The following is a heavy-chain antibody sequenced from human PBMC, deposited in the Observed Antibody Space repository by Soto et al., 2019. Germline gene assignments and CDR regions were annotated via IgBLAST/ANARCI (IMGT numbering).Heavy chain of an antibody. J-gene: IGHJ4*02. V-gene: IGHV1-3*01. CDR3: TNSYCGSMSCLGNY. Sequence: QVQLVQSGAEVKKPGASVKVSSKASGYSFSSLGMHWVRQAPGQRLEWMGWIHGGNGNTKYSQKYQGRVTMTRDTSASTAYMELSSLTSEDTAVYYCTNSYCGSMSCLGNYWGQGSLVTVPS. D-gene: IGHD2-2*01. CDR1: GYSFSSLG. CDR2: IHGGNGNT.